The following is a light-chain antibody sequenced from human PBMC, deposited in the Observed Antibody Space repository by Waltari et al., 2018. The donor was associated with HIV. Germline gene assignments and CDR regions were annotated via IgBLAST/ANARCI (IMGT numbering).Light chain of an antibody. V-gene: IGLV3-21*01. CDR1: NIGNRD. CDR2: DDD. J-gene: IGLJ1*01. Sequence: SYVLTQPPSISVAPGKTAMITCGGNNIGNRDVHWYQQKAGQAPILVIYDDDDRPSGLPGRFSGSNSENTATLTINRIEVGDEADYYCQVWDSGSDHVFGSGTTVTVL. CDR3: QVWDSGSDHV.